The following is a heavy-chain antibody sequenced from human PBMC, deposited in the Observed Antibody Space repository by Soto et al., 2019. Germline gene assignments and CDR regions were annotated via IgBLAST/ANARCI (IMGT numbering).Heavy chain of an antibody. CDR1: GYTFSDYY. D-gene: IGHD1-1*01. Sequence: QVQLVQSGAEVKKPGASVKVSCKASGYTFSDYYMHWVRQAPGQGLEWRVFINSKSGATNSAQKFQGRVSMSRDTSISTAYMELSNLRSDDTAIYYCARVPVPTIWHFDVWGRGTLVTVSS. CDR2: INSKSGAT. CDR3: ARVPVPTIWHFDV. J-gene: IGHJ2*01. V-gene: IGHV1-2*02.